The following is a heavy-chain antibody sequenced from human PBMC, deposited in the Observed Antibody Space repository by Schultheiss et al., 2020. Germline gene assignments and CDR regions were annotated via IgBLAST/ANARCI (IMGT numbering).Heavy chain of an antibody. Sequence: GGSLRLSCAASGFTFSSYSMNWVRQAPGKGLEWVSAISGSGGSTYYADSVKGRFTISRDNSKNTLYLQMNSLRAEDTAVYYCATEDYEHNDLTNWGQGTLVTV. V-gene: IGHV3-23*01. CDR2: ISGSGGST. CDR3: ATEDYEHNDLTN. J-gene: IGHJ4*02. D-gene: IGHD3-22*01. CDR1: GFTFSSYS.